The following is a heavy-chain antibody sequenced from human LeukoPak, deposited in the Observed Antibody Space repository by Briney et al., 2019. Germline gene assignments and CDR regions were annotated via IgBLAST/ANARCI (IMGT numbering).Heavy chain of an antibody. J-gene: IGHJ4*02. Sequence: GGSLRLSCAASGFTFSSYWMSWVRQIPGKGLEWVSAISGSDDGTYYADSVKGRFTISRDNSRNTLYLQMNTLRAEDTAVYFCAKSPVSSCRGSFCYPFDYWGQGNLVTVSS. D-gene: IGHD2-15*01. CDR1: GFTFSSYW. V-gene: IGHV3-23*01. CDR3: AKSPVSSCRGSFCYPFDY. CDR2: ISGSDDGT.